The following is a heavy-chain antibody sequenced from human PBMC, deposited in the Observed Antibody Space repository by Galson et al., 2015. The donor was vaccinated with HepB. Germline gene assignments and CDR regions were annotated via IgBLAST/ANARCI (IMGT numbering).Heavy chain of an antibody. D-gene: IGHD3-16*02. CDR2: INAGNGNT. V-gene: IGHV1-3*01. CDR1: GYTFTSYA. Sequence: SVKVSCKASGYTFTSYAMHWVRQAPGQRLEWMGWINAGNGNTKYSQKFQGRVTITRDTSASTAYMELSSLRSEDTAVYYCARVPYRLNGFDYWGQGTLVTVSS. J-gene: IGHJ4*02. CDR3: ARVPYRLNGFDY.